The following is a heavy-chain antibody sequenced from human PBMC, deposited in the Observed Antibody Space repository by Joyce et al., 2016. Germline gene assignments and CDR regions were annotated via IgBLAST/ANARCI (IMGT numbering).Heavy chain of an antibody. V-gene: IGHV1-18*01. D-gene: IGHD3-22*01. CDR3: ARDIHYYNSSGYYWGAFDI. CDR2: SRAHHGKT. CDR1: GYIFTTYG. J-gene: IGHJ3*02. Sequence: QVQLVQSGSEVKKPGASVEVSCKASGYIFTTYGISWVRQAPGQGFEWMGWSRAHHGKTNYAQKFQGRVTMTIDTSTSTAYMELESLRSDDTAVYYCARDIHYYNSSGYYWGAFDIWGQGTMVSVSS.